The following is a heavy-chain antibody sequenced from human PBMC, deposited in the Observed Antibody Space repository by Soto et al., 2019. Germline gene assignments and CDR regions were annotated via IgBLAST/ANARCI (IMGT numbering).Heavy chain of an antibody. Sequence: ETLSLTCTVSGGSISSSSYYWGWIRQPPGKGLEWIGSIYYSGSTYYNPSLKSRVTISVDTSKNQFSLKLSSVTAADTAVYYCARAGTALGYYYYYMDVWGKGTTVTVS. CDR2: IYYSGST. V-gene: IGHV4-39*01. D-gene: IGHD1-1*01. CDR3: ARAGTALGYYYYYMDV. CDR1: GGSISSSSYY. J-gene: IGHJ6*03.